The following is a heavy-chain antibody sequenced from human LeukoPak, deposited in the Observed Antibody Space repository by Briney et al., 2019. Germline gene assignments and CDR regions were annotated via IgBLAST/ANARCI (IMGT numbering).Heavy chain of an antibody. V-gene: IGHV1-2*02. CDR2: INPNSGGT. J-gene: IGHJ6*02. CDR3: ARGPKYPGCCSSTSCSYYYYGMDV. D-gene: IGHD2-2*01. Sequence: GASVKVSCKASGYTFTGYYMHWVRQAPGQGLEWMGWINPNSGGTNYAQKFQGRVTMTRDTSISTAYMELSRLRSDDTAVYYCARGPKYPGCCSSTSCSYYYYGMDVWGQGTTVTVSS. CDR1: GYTFTGYY.